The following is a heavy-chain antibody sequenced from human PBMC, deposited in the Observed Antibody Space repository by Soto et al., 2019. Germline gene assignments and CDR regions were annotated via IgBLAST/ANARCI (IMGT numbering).Heavy chain of an antibody. D-gene: IGHD1-26*01. CDR3: ARSQVGRSLDV. Sequence: ASVKVSCKASRYTFTNFYIHWLRQAPGRGLEWMGIINPSGGSTTYPQKFQGRVTMTRDTSTSTVHMELITLRSEDTAVYYCARSQVGRSLDVWGPGTTVTVSS. J-gene: IGHJ6*02. V-gene: IGHV1-46*01. CDR2: INPSGGST. CDR1: RYTFTNFY.